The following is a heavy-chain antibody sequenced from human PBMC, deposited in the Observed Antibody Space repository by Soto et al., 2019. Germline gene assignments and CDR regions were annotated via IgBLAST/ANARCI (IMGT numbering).Heavy chain of an antibody. D-gene: IGHD6-13*01. CDR2: IGNSGNTI. CDR1: GFTFSDYY. CDR3: AREPTATAGISLFDY. V-gene: IGHV3-11*01. J-gene: IGHJ4*02. Sequence: PGGSLRLSCAASGFTFSDYYMSWIRQAPGKGLEWVSYIGNSGNTIDYAESVKGRFTISRDNVKSSLYLQMNNLRAEDTAVYYCAREPTATAGISLFDYWGQGTQVTVSS.